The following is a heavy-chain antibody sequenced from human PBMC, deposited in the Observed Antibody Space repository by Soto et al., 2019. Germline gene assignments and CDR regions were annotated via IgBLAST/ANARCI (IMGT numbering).Heavy chain of an antibody. D-gene: IGHD3-10*01. CDR1: GGTFSSYA. CDR2: IIPIFGTA. Sequence: SVTVSCKASGGTFSSYAIIWVRQAPGQGLEWMGGIIPIFGTANYAQKFQGRVTITADESTSTTYMELSSLRSEDTAVYYCARPRGSGSYVYFDPWGQGTLVTVSS. CDR3: ARPRGSGSYVYFDP. J-gene: IGHJ5*02. V-gene: IGHV1-69*13.